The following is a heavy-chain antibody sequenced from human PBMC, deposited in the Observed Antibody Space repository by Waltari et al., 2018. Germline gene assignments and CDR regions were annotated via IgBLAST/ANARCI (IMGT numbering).Heavy chain of an antibody. CDR1: GFPFSSYA. Sequence: VQLVESGGGVVQPGGSLRLSCAASGFPFSSYAMSWVRQAPGKGLEWVSVIYSGGRTYYADSVKGRFTISRDNSKNTLYLQMNSLRAEDTAVYYCAKVWVYWGQGTLVTVSS. CDR3: AKVWVY. CDR2: IYSGGRT. D-gene: IGHD1-26*01. V-gene: IGHV3-23*03. J-gene: IGHJ4*02.